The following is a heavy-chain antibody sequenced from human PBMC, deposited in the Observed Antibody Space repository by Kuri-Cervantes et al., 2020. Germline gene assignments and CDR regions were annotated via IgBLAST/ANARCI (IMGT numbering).Heavy chain of an antibody. Sequence: SETLSLTCTVSGYSISSGYYWGWIRQPPGKGLEWIGSIYHSGSTYYNPSLKSRVTLSVDTSKNQFFLKLSSVTAADTAVYYCASEDYDILTGSIDYWGQGALVTVSS. D-gene: IGHD3-9*01. J-gene: IGHJ4*02. CDR3: ASEDYDILTGSIDY. CDR2: IYHSGST. CDR1: GYSISSGYY. V-gene: IGHV4-38-2*02.